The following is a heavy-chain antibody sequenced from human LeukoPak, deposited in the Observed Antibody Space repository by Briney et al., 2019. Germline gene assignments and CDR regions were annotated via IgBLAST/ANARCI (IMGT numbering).Heavy chain of an antibody. CDR3: ARENFGIAATIDY. Sequence: PSETLSLTCAVYGGSFSGYYWSWIRQPPGKGLEWIGYIYYSGSTNYNPSLKSRVTISVDTSKNQFSLKLSSVTAADTAVYYCARENFGIAATIDYWGQGTLVTVSS. J-gene: IGHJ4*02. V-gene: IGHV4-59*01. CDR1: GGSFSGYY. D-gene: IGHD6-25*01. CDR2: IYYSGST.